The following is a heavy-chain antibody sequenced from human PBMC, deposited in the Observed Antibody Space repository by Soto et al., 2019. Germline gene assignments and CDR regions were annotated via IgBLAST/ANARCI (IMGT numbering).Heavy chain of an antibody. Sequence: GGSLRLSCAASGFTFSSYAMHLVRQAPGKGLEWVAVISYDGSNKYYADSVKGRFTISRDNSKNTLYLQMNSLRAEDTAVYYCARGVLYCSSTSCPEYFQHWGQGTLVTVSS. V-gene: IGHV3-30-3*01. CDR2: ISYDGSNK. D-gene: IGHD2-2*01. CDR3: ARGVLYCSSTSCPEYFQH. J-gene: IGHJ1*01. CDR1: GFTFSSYA.